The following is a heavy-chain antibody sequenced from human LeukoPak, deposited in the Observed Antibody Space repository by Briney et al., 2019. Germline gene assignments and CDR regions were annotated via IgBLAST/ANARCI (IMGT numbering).Heavy chain of an antibody. CDR2: ISYHGSNK. Sequence: GGSLRLSCAASGFTFSSYGMYWVRQAPGKGLEWVAVISYHGSNKYYADSVKGGFTISRDNSKNTLYLQMNSLRGEDTAVYYCAKGRDSCSNNIDYWGQGTLVTVSS. CDR1: GFTFSSYG. V-gene: IGHV3-30*18. CDR3: AKGRDSCSNNIDY. J-gene: IGHJ4*02. D-gene: IGHD2-2*01.